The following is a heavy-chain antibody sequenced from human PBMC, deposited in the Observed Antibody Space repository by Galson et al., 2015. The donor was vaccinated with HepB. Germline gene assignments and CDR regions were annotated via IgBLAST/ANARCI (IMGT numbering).Heavy chain of an antibody. V-gene: IGHV3-23*01. CDR1: GFTFSSYA. CDR3: AKKGGWGGDRPGHFDY. J-gene: IGHJ4*02. D-gene: IGHD2-21*02. CDR2: ISGSGGST. Sequence: SLRLSCAASGFTFSSYAMSWVRQAPGKGLEWVSAISGSGGSTYYADSVKGRFTNSRDNSKNTLYLQMNSLRAEDTAVYYCAKKGGWGGDRPGHFDYWGQGTLVTVSS.